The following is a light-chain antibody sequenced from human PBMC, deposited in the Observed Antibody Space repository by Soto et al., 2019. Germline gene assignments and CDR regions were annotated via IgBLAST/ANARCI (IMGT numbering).Light chain of an antibody. J-gene: IGLJ1*01. CDR2: EVS. CDR3: SSYASSGTLV. CDR1: SSDVGGYTY. Sequence: QSVLTQPASVSGSPGQSITISCTGTSSDVGGYTYVSWYQQHPGKAPRLMIYEVSYRPSGVSDRFSGSKSGNTASLTISGLQAEDEADYYCSSYASSGTLVFGTGTKPPS. V-gene: IGLV2-14*01.